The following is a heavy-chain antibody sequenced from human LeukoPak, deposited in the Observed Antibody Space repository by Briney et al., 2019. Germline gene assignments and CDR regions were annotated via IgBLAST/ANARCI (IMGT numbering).Heavy chain of an antibody. D-gene: IGHD3-10*01. Sequence: PSETLSLTCTVSGDSISSGDYYWSWVRQSPGKSLEWIGYIYYTGSTHYNPSLKSRVTISVDTSKNQFSLKLSSVTAADTAVYYCARGMAVVRGIIGGDDYYYGMDVWGQGTTVTVSS. CDR2: IYYTGST. V-gene: IGHV4-30-4*01. J-gene: IGHJ6*02. CDR1: GDSISSGDYY. CDR3: ARGMAVVRGIIGGDDYYYGMDV.